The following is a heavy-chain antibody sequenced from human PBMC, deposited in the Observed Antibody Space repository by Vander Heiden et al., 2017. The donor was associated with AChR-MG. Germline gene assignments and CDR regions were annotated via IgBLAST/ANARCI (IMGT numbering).Heavy chain of an antibody. Sequence: EVQLVQSGAEVKKPGESLKISCKTSRYIFTNYWIGWVRQMPGKGLEWMGIIYPGDSDTRYSPSFQGQVTISADKSITTAYLQWSSLKASDTAMYYCATLPIWGRRNWFDPWGQGTLVTVSS. J-gene: IGHJ5*02. V-gene: IGHV5-51*01. CDR3: ATLPIWGRRNWFDP. D-gene: IGHD7-27*01. CDR1: RYIFTNYW. CDR2: IYPGDSDT.